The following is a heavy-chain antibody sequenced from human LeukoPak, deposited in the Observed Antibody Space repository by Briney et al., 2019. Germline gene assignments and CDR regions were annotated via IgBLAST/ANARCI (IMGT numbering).Heavy chain of an antibody. CDR1: GYTFTSYY. J-gene: IGHJ4*02. D-gene: IGHD1-14*01. V-gene: IGHV1-2*06. CDR3: ARDRRSYNWNHAGDY. CDR2: INPNSGGT. Sequence: GASVKVSCKASGYTFTSYYMHWVRQAPGQGLEWMGRINPNSGGTNYAQKFQGRVTMTRDTSISTAYMELSRLRSDDTAVYYCARDRRSYNWNHAGDYWGQGTLATVSS.